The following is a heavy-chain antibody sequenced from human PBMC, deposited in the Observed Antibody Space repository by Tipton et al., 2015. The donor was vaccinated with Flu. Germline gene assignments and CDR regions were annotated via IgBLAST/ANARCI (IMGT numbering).Heavy chain of an antibody. V-gene: IGHV4-34*01. D-gene: IGHD3-16*01. Sequence: TLSLTCAVYGGSFSGYYWSWIRQPPGKGLEWIGEINHSGSTNYNPSLKSRVTISVDTSKNQFSLKLSSVTAADTAVYYCARDRKLWGIDYWGQGTLVTVSS. J-gene: IGHJ4*02. CDR2: INHSGST. CDR3: ARDRKLWGIDY. CDR1: GGSFSGYY.